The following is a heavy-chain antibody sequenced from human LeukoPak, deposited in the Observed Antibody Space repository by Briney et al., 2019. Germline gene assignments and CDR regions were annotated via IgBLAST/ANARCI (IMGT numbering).Heavy chain of an antibody. CDR1: GGSISSYY. Sequence: PSETLSLTCTVSGGSISSYYWSWIRQPPGKGLEWIGYIYYSGSTNYNPSLKSRVTISVDTSKNQFSLKLSSVTAADTVVYYCPRTRITMVRGDTFDYWGQGTLVTVSS. CDR2: IYYSGST. D-gene: IGHD3-10*01. J-gene: IGHJ4*02. CDR3: PRTRITMVRGDTFDY. V-gene: IGHV4-59*01.